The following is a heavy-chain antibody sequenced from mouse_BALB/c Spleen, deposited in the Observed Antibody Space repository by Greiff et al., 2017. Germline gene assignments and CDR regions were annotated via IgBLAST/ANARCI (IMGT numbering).Heavy chain of an antibody. CDR3: ARGITTVVAPVPGFAY. Sequence: QVQLQQSGPELVKPGASVRISCKASGYTFTSYYIHWVKQRPGQGLEWIGWIYPGNVNTKYNEKFKGKATLTADKSSSTAYMQLSSLTSEDSAVYFYARGITTVVAPVPGFAYWGQGTLVTVSA. J-gene: IGHJ3*01. CDR2: IYPGNVNT. D-gene: IGHD1-1*01. CDR1: GYTFTSYY. V-gene: IGHV1S56*01.